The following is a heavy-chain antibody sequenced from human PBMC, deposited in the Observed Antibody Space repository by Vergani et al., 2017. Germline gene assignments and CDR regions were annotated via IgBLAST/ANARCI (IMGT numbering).Heavy chain of an antibody. CDR2: IIPIFGTA. V-gene: IGHV1-69*01. Sequence: QVQLVQSEAEVKKPGSSVKVSCKASGGTFSSYAISWVRQAPGQGLEWMGGIIPIFGTANYAQKFQGRVTITADESTSTAYMELSSLRSEDTAVYYCARVLVAGVRVGYFDYWGQGTLVTVSS. J-gene: IGHJ4*02. CDR1: GGTFSSYA. CDR3: ARVLVAGVRVGYFDY. D-gene: IGHD2-2*01.